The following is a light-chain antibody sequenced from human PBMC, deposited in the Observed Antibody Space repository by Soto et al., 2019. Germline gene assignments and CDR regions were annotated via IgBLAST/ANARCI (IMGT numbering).Light chain of an antibody. CDR3: QQYGGSVQT. Sequence: EIVLTQFPGTLSLSPGERATLSCRASQSVGSNYLAWYQQRPGQPPNLLIFGASHRAPDIPDRFSGSGSGTDFTLTISRLEPEDFAAYYCQQYGGSVQTFGQGTKVDIK. J-gene: IGKJ1*01. CDR2: GAS. CDR1: QSVGSNY. V-gene: IGKV3-20*01.